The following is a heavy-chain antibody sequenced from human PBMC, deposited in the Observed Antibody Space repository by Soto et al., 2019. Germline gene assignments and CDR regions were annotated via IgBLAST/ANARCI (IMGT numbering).Heavy chain of an antibody. CDR2: INAGNGNT. V-gene: IGHV1-3*01. CDR1: GYTCTSYA. Sequence: QVQLVQSGAEVKKPGASVKVSCKASGYTCTSYAMHWVRQAPGQRLEWMGWINAGNGNTKYSQKFQGRVTITRDTSASSAYMELSSLRSEDTAVYYCAGDPGGLVATINGFDYWGQGTLVTVSS. D-gene: IGHD5-12*01. J-gene: IGHJ4*02. CDR3: AGDPGGLVATINGFDY.